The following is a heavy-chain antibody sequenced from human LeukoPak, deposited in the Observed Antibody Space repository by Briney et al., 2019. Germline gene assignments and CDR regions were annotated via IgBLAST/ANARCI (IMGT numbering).Heavy chain of an antibody. CDR2: IYTSGST. CDR3: ARAGSSSSTYYYYMDV. Sequence: SETLSLTCTVSGGSISSYYWSWIRQPAGKGLEWIGRIYTSGSTNYNPSLKSRVTMSVDTSKNQFSLKLSSVPAADTAVYYCARAGSSSSTYYYYMDVWGKGTTVTVSS. J-gene: IGHJ6*03. D-gene: IGHD6-6*01. CDR1: GGSISSYY. V-gene: IGHV4-4*07.